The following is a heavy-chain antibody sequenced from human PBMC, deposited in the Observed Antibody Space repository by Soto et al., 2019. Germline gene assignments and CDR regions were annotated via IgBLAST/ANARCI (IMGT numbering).Heavy chain of an antibody. D-gene: IGHD2-2*01. CDR2: IYYSGST. V-gene: IGHV4-31*03. J-gene: IGHJ4*02. CDR3: ARGEAVVPAAFDY. CDR1: GGSISSGGYY. Sequence: QVQMQKSGPGLVKPSQTLSLTCTVSGGSISSGGYYWSWIRQHPGKGLEWIGYIYYSGSTYYNPSLKSRVTISVDTSKNQFSLKLSSVTAADTAVYYCARGEAVVPAAFDYWGQGTLVTVSS.